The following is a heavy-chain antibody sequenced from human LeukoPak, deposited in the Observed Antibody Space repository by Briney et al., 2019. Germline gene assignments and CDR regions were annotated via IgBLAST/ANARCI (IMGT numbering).Heavy chain of an antibody. CDR2: INPNSGGT. D-gene: IGHD1-26*01. V-gene: IGHV1-2*02. J-gene: IGHJ4*02. CDR3: ARGLVGATAGSY. Sequence: ASVKVSCKASGYTFTGYYMPWVRQAPGQGLEWMGWINPNSGGTNYAQKFQGRVTMTRDTSISTAYMELSRLRSDDTAVYYCARGLVGATAGSYWGQGTLVTVSS. CDR1: GYTFTGYY.